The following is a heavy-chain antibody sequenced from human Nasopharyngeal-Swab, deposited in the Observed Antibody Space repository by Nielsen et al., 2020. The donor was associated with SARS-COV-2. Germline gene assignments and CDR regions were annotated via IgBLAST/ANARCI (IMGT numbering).Heavy chain of an antibody. CDR1: GFTFSSYW. CDR2: IKQDGSEK. CDR3: ARGYGMDV. J-gene: IGHJ6*02. V-gene: IGHV3-7*03. Sequence: GESLKISCAASGFTFSSYWMSWVRQAPGKGLEWVANIKQDGSEKYYVDSVKGRFTISRDNAKTSLYLQMNSLRAEDTAVYYCARGYGMDVWGQGTTVTVSS.